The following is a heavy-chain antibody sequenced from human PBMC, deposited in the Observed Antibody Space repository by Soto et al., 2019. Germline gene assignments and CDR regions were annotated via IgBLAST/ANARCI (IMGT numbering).Heavy chain of an antibody. D-gene: IGHD3-22*01. J-gene: IGHJ4*02. CDR1: GGSISSGGYS. CDR2: IYHSGST. CDR3: ARAPNHDYYDSSGYYREGQYYFDY. V-gene: IGHV4-30-2*01. Sequence: QLQLQESGSGLVKPSQTLSLTCAVSGGSISSGGYSWSWIRQPPGKGLEWIGYIYHSGSTYYNPSLKSRVTISVDRSKNQFSLKLSSVTAADTAVYYCARAPNHDYYDSSGYYREGQYYFDYWGQGTLVTVSS.